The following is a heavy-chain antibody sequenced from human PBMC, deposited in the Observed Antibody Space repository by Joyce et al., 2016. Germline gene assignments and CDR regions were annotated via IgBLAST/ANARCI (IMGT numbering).Heavy chain of an antibody. CDR2: IIPFVAAA. Sequence: QVLLVQSGAAVKRPGSSLRVSCKSSGGDFSNCTVNWVRQAPGQRLEWMGGIIPFVAAAKYAEDFQGRVTLTADKSTRTAYLELSSLTSADTAVYYCARGGTSSDHYFFYTLDVWGPGTTVIVSS. CDR1: GGDFSNCT. V-gene: IGHV1-69*14. D-gene: IGHD1-14*01. CDR3: ARGGTSSDHYFFYTLDV. J-gene: IGHJ6*02.